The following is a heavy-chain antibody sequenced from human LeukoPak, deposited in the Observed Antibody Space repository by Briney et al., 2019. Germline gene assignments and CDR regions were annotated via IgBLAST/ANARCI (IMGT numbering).Heavy chain of an antibody. CDR3: ARGGYSNVDWFDP. CDR1: GYTLTELS. J-gene: IGHJ5*02. V-gene: IGHV1-69*13. D-gene: IGHD4-11*01. Sequence: PGASVKVSCKVSGYTLTELSMHWVRQAPGKGLEWMGGIIPIFGTANYAQKFQGRVTITADESRSTAYMELSSLRSEDTAVYYCARGGYSNVDWFDPWGQGTLVTVSS. CDR2: IIPIFGTA.